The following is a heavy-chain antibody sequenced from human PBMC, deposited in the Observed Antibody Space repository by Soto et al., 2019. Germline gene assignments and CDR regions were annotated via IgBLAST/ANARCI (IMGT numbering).Heavy chain of an antibody. V-gene: IGHV1-69*13. CDR2: IIPIFGTA. D-gene: IGHD3-22*01. J-gene: IGHJ4*02. Sequence: GXSVKVSCKASGGTFSSYAISWVRQAPGQGLECMGGIIPIFGTANYAQKFQVRVTITADESTSTAYMELSSLRSEDTAVYYCATRSGYYDSSGYYYLDDWGQGTLVTVSS. CDR1: GGTFSSYA. CDR3: ATRSGYYDSSGYYYLDD.